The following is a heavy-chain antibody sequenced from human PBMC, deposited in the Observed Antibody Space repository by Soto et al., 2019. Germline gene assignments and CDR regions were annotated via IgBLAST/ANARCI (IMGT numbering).Heavy chain of an antibody. J-gene: IGHJ4*02. CDR3: ARESEDLTSNFDY. CDR2: ISSTTNYI. Sequence: PWGSLRISCASSVFTFTRYSMNWVRQAPGKGLEWVSSISSTTNYIYYGDSMKGRFTISRDNAKNSLYLEMNSLRAEDTAVYYCARESEDLTSNFDYWGQGTLVTVSS. V-gene: IGHV3-21*06. CDR1: VFTFTRYS.